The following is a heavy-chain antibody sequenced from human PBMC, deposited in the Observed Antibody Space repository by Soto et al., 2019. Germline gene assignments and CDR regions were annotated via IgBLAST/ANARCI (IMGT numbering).Heavy chain of an antibody. V-gene: IGHV3-30*18. CDR1: GSSFSVFG. Sequence: QVHLVESGGGVVQPGGSLRLSCAASGSSFSVFGMHWVRQAPGKGPEWVAVISHEGNSKHYADSVKGRFTISRDNAKNTLSLLMDSLRPEDTALYYCAKTITLSPSDDSRGRRALIDHWGQGTLVTVSS. D-gene: IGHD2-21*01. CDR2: ISHEGNSK. CDR3: AKTITLSPSDDSRGRRALIDH. J-gene: IGHJ4*02.